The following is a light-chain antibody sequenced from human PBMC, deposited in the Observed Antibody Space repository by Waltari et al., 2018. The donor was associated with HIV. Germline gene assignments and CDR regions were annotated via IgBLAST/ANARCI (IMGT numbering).Light chain of an antibody. CDR3: QVWDSSSVVV. V-gene: IGLV3-21*01. Sequence: SYVLTQPPSVSVAPGKTARITCGGNNIGNKNVHWYQQKPGQAPVLVIYYDSDRPAGIPERFSGSNAGNTATLTISRFEAGDEADYHCQVWDSSSVVVFGGGTKLTVL. CDR2: YDS. J-gene: IGLJ2*01. CDR1: NIGNKN.